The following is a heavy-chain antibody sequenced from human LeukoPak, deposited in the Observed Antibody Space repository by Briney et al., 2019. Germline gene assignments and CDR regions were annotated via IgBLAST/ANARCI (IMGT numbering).Heavy chain of an antibody. CDR3: AKDIRDASYYFDT. V-gene: IGHV3-9*01. J-gene: IGHJ4*02. CDR1: GFTFHDYA. CDR2: ISWNSGSI. Sequence: GRSLRLSCAASGFTFHDYAMHCVRQAPGKGLEWVSGISWNSGSIGYADSVKGRFTISRDNAKNSLYLQMNSLRAEDTALYYCAKDIRDASYYFDTWGQGTLVTVSS. D-gene: IGHD3-16*02.